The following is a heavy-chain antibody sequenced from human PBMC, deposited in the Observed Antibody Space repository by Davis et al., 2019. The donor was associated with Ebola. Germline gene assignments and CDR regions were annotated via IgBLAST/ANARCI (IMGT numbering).Heavy chain of an antibody. D-gene: IGHD2-2*02. CDR3: ARTAYTTPGYFDP. CDR2: ISSSSSYT. Sequence: GESLKISCAASGFTFSDYYMSWIRQAPGKGLEWVSYISSSSSYTNNADSVKGRFTISRDNAKNSLYLQMNSLRAEDTAVYYCARTAYTTPGYFDPWGQGTLVTVSS. V-gene: IGHV3-11*06. CDR1: GFTFSDYY. J-gene: IGHJ5*02.